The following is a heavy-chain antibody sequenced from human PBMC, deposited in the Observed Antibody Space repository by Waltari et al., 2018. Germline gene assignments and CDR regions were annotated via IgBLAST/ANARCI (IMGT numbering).Heavy chain of an antibody. CDR1: GASVSSSTHY. D-gene: IGHD2-21*02. J-gene: IGHJ4*02. CDR3: VRDYTFCGGDCYPE. V-gene: IGHV4-61*01. CDR2: IYHSGGT. Sequence: QVQLQESGPGLVKPSETLSLTCTVAGASVSSSTHYWSWIRQPPGKGLEWIGYIYHSGGTNYNPSLKSRVTISIDTSKNQFSLKLNSVNAADTAVYYCVRDYTFCGGDCYPEWGQGTLVTVSS.